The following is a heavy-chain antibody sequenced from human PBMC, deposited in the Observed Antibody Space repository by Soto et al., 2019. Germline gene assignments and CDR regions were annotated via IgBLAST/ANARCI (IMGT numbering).Heavy chain of an antibody. CDR2: INTSGNT. J-gene: IGHJ4*02. CDR1: GGSITSYR. Sequence: SETLSLTCKVSGGSITSYRWSWIRQSAGKGLEWIGRINTSGNTHYNPSLKSRVTVSIDTSQDQFFLTVTSVTAADSAVYYCERESGDNWDYEAYWGQGTPVTVSS. V-gene: IGHV4-4*07. D-gene: IGHD1-7*01. CDR3: ERESGDNWDYEAY.